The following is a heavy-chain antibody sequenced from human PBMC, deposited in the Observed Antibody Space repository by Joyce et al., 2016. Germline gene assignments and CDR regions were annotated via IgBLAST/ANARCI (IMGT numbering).Heavy chain of an antibody. CDR3: VYNPPEGSYFWSGYPN. CDR1: GFSLSTSGVG. Sequence: QITLKESGPTLVKPTQTLTLTCSFSGFSLSTSGVGVGWIRQPPGKALDWLGLIYWDDDKRYSPSLNSRLTITTDTYKNQLVLTMTNMDPVDTATYYCVYNPPEGSYFWSGYPNWGQGTLVTVSS. CDR2: IYWDDDK. D-gene: IGHD3-3*01. V-gene: IGHV2-5*02. J-gene: IGHJ4*02.